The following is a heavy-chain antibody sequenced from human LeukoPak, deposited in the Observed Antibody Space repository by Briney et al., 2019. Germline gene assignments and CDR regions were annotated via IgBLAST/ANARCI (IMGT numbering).Heavy chain of an antibody. V-gene: IGHV4-39*01. CDR3: ARHQTNNYGPGTPFDF. J-gene: IGHJ4*02. Sequence: GSLRLSCAASEFSVGSNYMTWVRQPPGKGLEWIGSIYKTGSTNYSPSLKSRVFISVDTSNNQFSLKLSSVTAADTAVYFCARHQTNNYGPGTPFDFWGQGTLVSVSS. CDR2: IYKTGST. CDR1: EFSVGSNY. D-gene: IGHD3-10*01.